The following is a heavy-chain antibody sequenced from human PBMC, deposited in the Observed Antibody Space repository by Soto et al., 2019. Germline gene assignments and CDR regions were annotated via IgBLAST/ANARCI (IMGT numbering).Heavy chain of an antibody. CDR3: VMVDNYVTPTPQDG. Sequence: QVQLVQSGDEVKKPGASVKVSCKASGYIFVNYGIAWVRQAPRQGLEWMGWISPYTGNTHSASKVQGRLTMTTDTSTSTAYMDQGSLTSADTAVYYCVMVDNYVTPTPQDGWGQGTTVTVSS. CDR2: ISPYTGNT. J-gene: IGHJ6*02. CDR1: GYIFVNYG. D-gene: IGHD3-16*01. V-gene: IGHV1-18*01.